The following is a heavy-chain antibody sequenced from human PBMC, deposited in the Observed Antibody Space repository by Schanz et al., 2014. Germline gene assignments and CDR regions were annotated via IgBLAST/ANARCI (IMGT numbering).Heavy chain of an antibody. D-gene: IGHD6-19*01. CDR1: GGSISSYY. J-gene: IGHJ5*02. CDR2: IYYSGST. V-gene: IGHV4-59*01. Sequence: QVQLQESGPGLVKPSETLSLTCTVSGGSISSYYWSWIRQPPGKGLEWIGYIYYSGSTDYNPSLKSRVTISVDTSKNQFSLKLSSVTAADTAVYYCARQYSGWSRFDPWGQGTRVTVSS. CDR3: ARQYSGWSRFDP.